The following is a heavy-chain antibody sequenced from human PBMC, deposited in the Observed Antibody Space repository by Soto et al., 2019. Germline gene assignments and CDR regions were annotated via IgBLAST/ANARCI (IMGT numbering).Heavy chain of an antibody. Sequence: QLQLQESGSGLVKPSQTLSLTCAVSGGSISSGGYSWSWIRQPPGKGLEWIGYIYHSGSTYYNPSLKSXXTXSVXRSKNQFSLKLSSVTAADTAVYYCASTKQSGDFDYWGQGTLVTVSS. D-gene: IGHD3-3*01. CDR2: IYHSGST. V-gene: IGHV4-30-2*01. J-gene: IGHJ4*02. CDR1: GGSISSGGYS. CDR3: ASTKQSGDFDY.